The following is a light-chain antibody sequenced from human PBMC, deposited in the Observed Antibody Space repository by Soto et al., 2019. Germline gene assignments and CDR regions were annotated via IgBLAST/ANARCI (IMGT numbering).Light chain of an antibody. CDR2: GTS. CDR3: QQTHNVLYT. J-gene: IGKJ1*01. V-gene: IGKV1-39*01. CDR1: QSISGAY. Sequence: DIPMTQSPSSLSASVGDRVTITCRASQSISGAYLNWYQQEAGSAPKFLIYGTSNLQTGVASRFSGSGSGTLFTLTISSLQAEDFATYCSQQTHNVLYTFGQGTKVEIK.